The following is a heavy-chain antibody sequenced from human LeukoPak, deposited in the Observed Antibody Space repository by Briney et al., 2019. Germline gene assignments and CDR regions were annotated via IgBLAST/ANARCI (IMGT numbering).Heavy chain of an antibody. V-gene: IGHV3-7*03. CDR1: GFTFSSNW. Sequence: GGSLRLSCAASGFTFSSNWMSWVRQAPGKGLQWVANINPDGGDKYYADSVKGRFTISRDNSKNTLYLQMNSLRAEDTAVYYCARRAGAYSHPYDYWGQGTLVTVSS. CDR3: ARRAGAYSHPYDY. D-gene: IGHD4/OR15-4a*01. CDR2: INPDGGDK. J-gene: IGHJ4*02.